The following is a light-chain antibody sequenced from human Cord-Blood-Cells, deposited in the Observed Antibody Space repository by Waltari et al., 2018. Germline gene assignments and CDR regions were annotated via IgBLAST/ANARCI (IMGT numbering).Light chain of an antibody. Sequence: SSELTQDPAVSVALGQTVRITCQGDSLRRYYASWYQQKPGQAPVLVIYGKNNRPSGIPDRFSGSSSGNTSSWTITGAEAEDEADYYGNSRDSSGNHLVFGGGTKLTVL. V-gene: IGLV3-19*01. CDR2: GKN. CDR1: SLRRYY. CDR3: NSRDSSGNHLV. J-gene: IGLJ2*01.